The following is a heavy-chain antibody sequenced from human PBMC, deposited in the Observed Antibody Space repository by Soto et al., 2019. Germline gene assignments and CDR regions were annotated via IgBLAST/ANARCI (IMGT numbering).Heavy chain of an antibody. CDR2: MNPYSGNT. CDR1: GHTFNSDD. CDR3: ARVLAGVKATYKWNGPEI. J-gene: IGHJ3*02. V-gene: IGHV1-8*01. D-gene: IGHD1-1*01. Sequence: ASVKVSCKASGHTFNSDDISWVRQATGQGLEWMGWMNPYSGNTDYAQKFQGRVTMTRNTSISTAYMELSSLRSEDTAVYYCARVLAGVKATYKWNGPEICGQGTMVTVSS.